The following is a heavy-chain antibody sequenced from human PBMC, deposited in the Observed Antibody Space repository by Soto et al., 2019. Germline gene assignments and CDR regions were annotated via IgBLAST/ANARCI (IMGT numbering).Heavy chain of an antibody. J-gene: IGHJ6*02. CDR1: GGTFSSYA. D-gene: IGHD3-22*01. CDR3: ATTLNSSGYYYDGVDYYHGMDV. V-gene: IGHV1-69*13. CDR2: IIPIFGTA. Sequence: SVKVSCKASGGTFSSYAISWVRQAPGQGLEWMGGIIPIFGTANYAQKFQGRVTITADESTSTAYMELSSLRSEDTAVYYCATTLNSSGYYYDGVDYYHGMDVWGQGTTVTVSS.